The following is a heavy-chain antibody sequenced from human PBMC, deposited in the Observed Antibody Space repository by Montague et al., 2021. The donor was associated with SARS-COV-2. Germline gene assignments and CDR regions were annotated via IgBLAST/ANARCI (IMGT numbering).Heavy chain of an antibody. Sequence: TLSLTCTVSGGSISSSSYYWGWIRQPPGKGLEWIGSIYYSGSTYYNPSLKSRVTISVDTSKNQFSLKLSSVPAADTAVYYCASPTYYYDSSGSDAFDIWGQGTMVTVSS. D-gene: IGHD3-22*01. CDR3: ASPTYYYDSSGSDAFDI. CDR1: GGSISSSSYY. V-gene: IGHV4-39*01. J-gene: IGHJ3*02. CDR2: IYYSGST.